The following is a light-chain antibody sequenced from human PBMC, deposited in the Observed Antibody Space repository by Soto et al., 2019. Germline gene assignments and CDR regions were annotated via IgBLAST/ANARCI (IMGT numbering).Light chain of an antibody. V-gene: IGKV1-12*01. Sequence: DIQMTQSPSSVSAFVGDRVAITCRASHDIARWLAWYQQQPGKAPRLLIYSASSLQSGVPPRFSGSGSWTDFTLTITNLQPEDSAVYYCQQVKGFPLTFGGGTKVEIK. CDR2: SAS. J-gene: IGKJ4*01. CDR3: QQVKGFPLT. CDR1: HDIARW.